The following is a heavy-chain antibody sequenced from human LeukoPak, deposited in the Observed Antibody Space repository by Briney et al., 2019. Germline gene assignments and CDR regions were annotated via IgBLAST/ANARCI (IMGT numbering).Heavy chain of an antibody. J-gene: IGHJ3*02. D-gene: IGHD4-23*01. CDR2: IYYSGST. Sequence: PSETLSLTCTGSGGSISSYYWSWIRQPPGKGLESIGYIYYSGSTNYNPSLKSRVTISVGPSKNQFSLKLSSVTPADTAVYYCARSGGTTVVTGGADYAFDIWGQGTMVTVSS. V-gene: IGHV4-59*08. CDR3: ARSGGTTVVTGGADYAFDI. CDR1: GGSISSYY.